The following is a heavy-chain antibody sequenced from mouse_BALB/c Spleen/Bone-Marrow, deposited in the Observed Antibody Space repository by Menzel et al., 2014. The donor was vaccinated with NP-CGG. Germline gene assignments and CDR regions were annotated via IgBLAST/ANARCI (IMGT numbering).Heavy chain of an antibody. V-gene: IGHV14-3*02. J-gene: IGHJ4*01. CDR1: GFNIKDTY. CDR3: ARQNELYAMDY. CDR2: IDPANGNT. Sequence: EVQLQQSGAELVKPGASVKLSCTASGFNIKDTYMHWVKQRPEQGLEWIGRIDPANGNTKYDPKFQGKATITADTSSNTVSLQLSSLTSEDTAVYYCARQNELYAMDYWGQGTSLPVSS.